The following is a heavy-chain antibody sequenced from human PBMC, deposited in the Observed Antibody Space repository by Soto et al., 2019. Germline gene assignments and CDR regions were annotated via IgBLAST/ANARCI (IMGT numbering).Heavy chain of an antibody. D-gene: IGHD1-26*01. V-gene: IGHV1-2*02. J-gene: IGHJ4*02. CDR3: ARYTGSNSLFDS. CDR2: INPKSGYT. Sequence: ASVKVSCKASGYTFTGDYLHWVRQAPGQGLGWMAWINPKSGYTKSAQKFQARVTLTRDTSISTAYMELRSLRSEDTAVYFCARYTGSNSLFDSWGQGTLVTVSS. CDR1: GYTFTGDY.